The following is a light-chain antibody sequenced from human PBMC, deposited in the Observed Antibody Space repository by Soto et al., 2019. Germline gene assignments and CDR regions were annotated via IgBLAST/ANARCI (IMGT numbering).Light chain of an antibody. CDR2: NNS. J-gene: IGLJ2*01. CDR3: HSYDSSLSGVV. V-gene: IGLV1-40*01. Sequence: QLVLTQPPSVSGAPGQRVTISCTGSSSNIGAGYDVHWYQQLPGTAPKLLIYNNSNRPSGVPDRFSGSKSGTSASLAITGLQAEDEADYYCHSYDSSLSGVVFGGGTQLTVL. CDR1: SSNIGAGYD.